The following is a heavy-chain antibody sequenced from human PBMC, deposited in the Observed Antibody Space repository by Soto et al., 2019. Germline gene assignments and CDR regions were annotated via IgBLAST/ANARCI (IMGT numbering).Heavy chain of an antibody. D-gene: IGHD1-20*01. J-gene: IGHJ4*02. CDR3: ARGTRITGQGY. V-gene: IGHV4-59*01. CDR1: GGSISSYY. Sequence: PSETLSLTCTVSGGSISSYYWSWIRQPPGKGLEWIGYIYYSGSTNYNPSLKSRVTISVDTSKNQFSLKLSSVTAADTAVYYCARGTRITGQGYWGQGTLVTVSS. CDR2: IYYSGST.